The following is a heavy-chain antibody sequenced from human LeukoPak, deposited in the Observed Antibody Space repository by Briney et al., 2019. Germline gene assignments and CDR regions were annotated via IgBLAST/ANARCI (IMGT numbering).Heavy chain of an antibody. CDR3: ARGNPFNGFDI. CDR2: ISSGSTNL. D-gene: IGHD2-8*01. Sequence: GGSLRLSCAASGFTFSTSSMNWVRQAPGKGLEWVSSISSGSTNLYYVDSVRGRFTISRDNAKNSLYLQMNSPRAEDTAVYYCARGNPFNGFDIWGQGTMVTVSS. J-gene: IGHJ3*02. CDR1: GFTFSTSS. V-gene: IGHV3-21*01.